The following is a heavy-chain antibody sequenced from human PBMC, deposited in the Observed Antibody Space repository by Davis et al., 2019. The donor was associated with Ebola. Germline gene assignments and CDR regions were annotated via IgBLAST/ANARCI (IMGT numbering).Heavy chain of an antibody. D-gene: IGHD5-18*01. CDR2: IYYSGST. CDR1: GGSISSYY. Sequence: PSETLSLTCTVSGGSISSYYWSWIRQPPGKGLEWIGYIYYSGSTNYNPSLKSRVTISVDTSKNQFSLKLSSVTAADTAVYYCARLQVSYGPNFDYWGQGTLVTVSS. CDR3: ARLQVSYGPNFDY. J-gene: IGHJ4*02. V-gene: IGHV4-59*08.